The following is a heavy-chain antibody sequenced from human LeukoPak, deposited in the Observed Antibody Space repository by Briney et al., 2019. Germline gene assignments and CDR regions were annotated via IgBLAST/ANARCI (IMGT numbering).Heavy chain of an antibody. D-gene: IGHD3-16*02. CDR2: ISSSGSTI. Sequence: PGGSLRRSCAASGFTFSSYEMNWVRQAPGKGREWVSYISSSGSTIYYADSVKGRFTISRDNAKNSLYLQMNSLRAEDTAVYYCAKIGPGVLSYYFDYWGQGTLVTVSS. CDR3: AKIGPGVLSYYFDY. V-gene: IGHV3-48*03. CDR1: GFTFSSYE. J-gene: IGHJ4*02.